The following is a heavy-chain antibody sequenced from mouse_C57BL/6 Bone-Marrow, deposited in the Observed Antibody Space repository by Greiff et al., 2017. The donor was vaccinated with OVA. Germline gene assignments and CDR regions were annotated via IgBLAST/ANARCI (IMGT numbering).Heavy chain of an antibody. V-gene: IGHV1-42*01. CDR2: INPSTGGT. Sequence: EVQLQESGPELVKPGASVKISCKASGYSFTGYYMNWVKQSPEKSLEWIGEINPSTGGTTYNQKFKAKATLTVDKSSSTAYMQLKSLTSEDSAVYYCARALYYDYRWYWYFDVWGTGTTVTVSS. CDR1: GYSFTGYY. J-gene: IGHJ1*03. CDR3: ARALYYDYRWYWYFDV. D-gene: IGHD2-4*01.